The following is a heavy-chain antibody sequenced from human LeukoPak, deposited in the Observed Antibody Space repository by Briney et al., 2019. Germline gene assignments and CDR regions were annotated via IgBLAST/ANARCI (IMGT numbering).Heavy chain of an antibody. CDR3: AKAWDWY. J-gene: IGHJ4*02. D-gene: IGHD3/OR15-3a*01. Sequence: GGSLRLSCAASAFSLSAYNMNWVRQAPGKGLEWVSSISYTGTYIYYADSVKGRFTISRDNSKNTLYLQMNSLRAEDTAVYYCAKAWDWYWGQGTLVTVSS. V-gene: IGHV3-21*01. CDR2: ISYTGTYI. CDR1: AFSLSAYN.